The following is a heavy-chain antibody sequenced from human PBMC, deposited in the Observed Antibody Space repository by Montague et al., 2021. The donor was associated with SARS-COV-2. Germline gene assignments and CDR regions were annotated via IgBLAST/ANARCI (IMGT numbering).Heavy chain of an antibody. CDR2: IYGGGTTT. J-gene: IGHJ4*02. V-gene: IGHV3-23*03. CDR1: GFTFSTYA. CDR3: AKGAYKFDY. D-gene: IGHD1-1*01. Sequence: SLRLSCAASGFTFSTYALSWVRQAPGKGLEWVSVIYGGGTTTYYADSVKGRFTISRDNSKNMVYMQMGSLKADDTAVYYCAKGAYKFDYWGLGTLVTVSS.